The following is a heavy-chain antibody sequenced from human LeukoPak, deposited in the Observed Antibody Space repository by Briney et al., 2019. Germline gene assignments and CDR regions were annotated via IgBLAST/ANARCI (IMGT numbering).Heavy chain of an antibody. V-gene: IGHV3-33*01. CDR3: ARRPKTYYDSSGYYH. Sequence: GGSLRLSCATSGFTFNRFGMHWVRQAPGKGLEWVAVIWYDGSNKDYADSVKGRFTISRDNSKNTLYLQMSGLRAEDTAVYYCARRPKTYYDSSGYYHWGQGTLVTVSS. CDR2: IWYDGSNK. J-gene: IGHJ5*02. CDR1: GFTFNRFG. D-gene: IGHD3-22*01.